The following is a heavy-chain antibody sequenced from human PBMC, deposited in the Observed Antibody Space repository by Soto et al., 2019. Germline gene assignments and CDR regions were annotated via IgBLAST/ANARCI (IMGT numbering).Heavy chain of an antibody. CDR1: GFTFSSYE. CDR2: ISDSGGTV. CDR3: ARDLLHYDFWSGYSAYFYYGMDV. Sequence: GSLRLSCAASGFTFSSYEMNWVRPAPGQGLEWVSYISDSGGTVYYADSVKGRFTVSRDNAQNSVYLQMNSLRTEDTAVYYCARDLLHYDFWSGYSAYFYYGMDVWGPGTTVTVSS. J-gene: IGHJ6*02. D-gene: IGHD3-3*01. V-gene: IGHV3-48*03.